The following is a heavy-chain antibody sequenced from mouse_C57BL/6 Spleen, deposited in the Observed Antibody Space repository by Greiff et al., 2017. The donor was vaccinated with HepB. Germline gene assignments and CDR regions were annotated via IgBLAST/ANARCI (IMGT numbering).Heavy chain of an antibody. D-gene: IGHD2-4*01. Sequence: VQLQQSGPELVKPGASVKISCKASGYSFTGYYMNWVKQSPEKSLEWIGEINPSTGGTTYNQKFKAKATLTVDKSSSTAYMQLKSLTSEDSAVYYCARSDYDGGFAYWGQGTLVTVSA. V-gene: IGHV1-42*01. CDR2: INPSTGGT. J-gene: IGHJ3*01. CDR3: ARSDYDGGFAY. CDR1: GYSFTGYY.